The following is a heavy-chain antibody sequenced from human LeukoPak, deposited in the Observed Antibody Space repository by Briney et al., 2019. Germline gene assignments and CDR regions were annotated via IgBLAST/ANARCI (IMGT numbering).Heavy chain of an antibody. V-gene: IGHV3-64*01. CDR2: ISSNGGST. CDR1: GFTFSSYA. D-gene: IGHD2-15*01. CDR3: ARGPPRYCSGGSCYPSFDY. Sequence: GGSLRLSCAASGFTFSSYAMHWVRQAPGKGLEYVSAISSNGGSTYYANSVKGRFTISRDNAKNSLYLQMNSLRAEDTAVYYCARGPPRYCSGGSCYPSFDYWGQGTLVTVSS. J-gene: IGHJ4*02.